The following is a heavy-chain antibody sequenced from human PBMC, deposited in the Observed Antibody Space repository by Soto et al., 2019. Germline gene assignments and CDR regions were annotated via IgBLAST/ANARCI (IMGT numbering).Heavy chain of an antibody. CDR2: IIPIFGTA. J-gene: IGHJ6*02. D-gene: IGHD3-16*01. Sequence: QVQLVQSGAEVKKPVSSVKVSCKASGGNFSSYAISWVRQVPGQGLEGMGGIIPIFGTANYAQKFQGRVTVTAAKPTITAYMEQSSLGSEDTAVYSCGTGGGMEVQLVYYYYGMDVWGQGTTVTVSS. CDR1: GGNFSSYA. CDR3: GTGGGMEVQLVYYYYGMDV. V-gene: IGHV1-69*06.